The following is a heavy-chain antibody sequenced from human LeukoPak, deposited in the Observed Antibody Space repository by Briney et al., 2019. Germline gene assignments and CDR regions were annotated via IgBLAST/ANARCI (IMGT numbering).Heavy chain of an antibody. J-gene: IGHJ4*02. CDR3: ARDVSYGHGVDY. CDR1: GFTFSDYY. Sequence: PGGSLRLSCAASGFTFSDYYMSWIRQAPTKGLEWVSYISSSGSTIYYADSVKGRFTVSRDNAKNSLYLQMNSLRAEDTAVYYCARDVSYGHGVDYWGQGTLVTVSS. D-gene: IGHD5-18*01. CDR2: ISSSGSTI. V-gene: IGHV3-11*01.